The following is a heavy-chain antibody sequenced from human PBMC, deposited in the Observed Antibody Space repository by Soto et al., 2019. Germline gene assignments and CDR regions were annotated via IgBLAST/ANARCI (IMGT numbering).Heavy chain of an antibody. CDR2: FDPEDGET. J-gene: IGHJ4*02. CDR1: GYTLTELS. V-gene: IGHV1-24*01. D-gene: IGHD3-22*01. CDR3: ATHYCDSSGYYYDY. Sequence: GASVKVSCKVSGYTLTELSMHWVRQAPGKGPEWMGGFDPEDGETIYAQKFQGRVTMAEDTSTDTAYMELSSLRSEDTAVYYCATHYCDSSGYYYDYWGQGTLVTVSS.